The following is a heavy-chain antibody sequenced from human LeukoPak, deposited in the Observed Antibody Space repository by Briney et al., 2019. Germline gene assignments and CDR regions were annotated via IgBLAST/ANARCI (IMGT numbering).Heavy chain of an antibody. CDR1: GYTFINYG. J-gene: IGHJ4*02. V-gene: IGHV1-69*13. Sequence: SVKVSCKASGYTFINYGINWVRQAPGQGLEWMGGIIPIFGTANYAQKFQGRVTITADESTRTAYMELSSLRSEDTAVYYCAREWDYDSSGFYYYYWGQGTLVTVSS. D-gene: IGHD3-22*01. CDR2: IIPIFGTA. CDR3: AREWDYDSSGFYYYY.